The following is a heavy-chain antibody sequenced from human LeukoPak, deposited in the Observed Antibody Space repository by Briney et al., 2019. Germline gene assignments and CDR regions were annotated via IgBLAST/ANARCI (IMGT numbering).Heavy chain of an antibody. V-gene: IGHV3-7*01. CDR2: IKQDGSEK. CDR1: GFTFSSYW. J-gene: IGHJ4*02. D-gene: IGHD3-22*01. Sequence: GGSLRLSCAVSGFTFSSYWMSWVRQAPGKGLEWVANIKQDGSEKYYVDSVKGRFTISRDNAKNSLFLQMNSLRAEDTAVYYCAKVSSPYYYDSSGYSDWGQGTLVTVSS. CDR3: AKVSSPYYYDSSGYSD.